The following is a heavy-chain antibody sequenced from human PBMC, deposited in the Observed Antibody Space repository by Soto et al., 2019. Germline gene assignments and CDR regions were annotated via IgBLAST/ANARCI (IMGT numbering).Heavy chain of an antibody. J-gene: IGHJ6*02. CDR1: GYTLTSYY. CDR2: INPSGGIT. D-gene: IGHD2-8*01. V-gene: IGHV1-46*01. Sequence: ASVKVSCKASGYTLTSYYLHWVRQAPGQGPEWMGIINPSGGITNDAQKFQDRVTMTSDTSTSTVYMELSSLRSEDTAVYYCARGISTNRYYYYYGMDVWGQGTTVTVYS. CDR3: ARGISTNRYYYYYGMDV.